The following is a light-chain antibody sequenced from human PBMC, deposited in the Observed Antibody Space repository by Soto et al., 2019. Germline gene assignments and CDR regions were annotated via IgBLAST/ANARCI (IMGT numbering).Light chain of an antibody. CDR1: QNIRSS. CDR2: DAS. Sequence: EVVMTQSPASLSASPGERVTLSCRASQNIRSSLAWYQQRPGQAPRLLIYDASTRATGVPARFSGGGSGTEFTLTISSLQSEDFAVYYCQQYNNWPWTFGQGTKVDIK. V-gene: IGKV3-15*01. J-gene: IGKJ1*01. CDR3: QQYNNWPWT.